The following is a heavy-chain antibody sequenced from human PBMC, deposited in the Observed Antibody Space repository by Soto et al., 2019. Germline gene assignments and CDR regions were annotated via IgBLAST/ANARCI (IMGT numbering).Heavy chain of an antibody. CDR3: ARDRFLVRGGPVAFDI. CDR2: INHSGST. CDR1: GGSFSGYY. Sequence: SETLSLTCAVYGGSFSGYYWSWIRQPPGKGLEWIGEINHSGSTNYNPSLKSRVTISVDTSKNQFSLKLSSVTAADTGVYYCARDRFLVRGGPVAFDIWGQGTMVTVSS. D-gene: IGHD3-10*01. V-gene: IGHV4-34*01. J-gene: IGHJ3*02.